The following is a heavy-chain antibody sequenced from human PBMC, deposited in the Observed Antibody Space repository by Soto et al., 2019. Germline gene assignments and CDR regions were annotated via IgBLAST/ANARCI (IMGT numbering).Heavy chain of an antibody. Sequence: PSETLSLTCNVSGASVGSFYWSWIRQSAGKGLEWIGRVYSTGRATYNPALQGRVTISLDRSNNQFSLEMNSVTAADTAVYYCARDRYDSSGYYYEDYYYGMDVWGQGTTVTVSS. CDR1: GASVGSFY. CDR3: ARDRYDSSGYYYEDYYYGMDV. D-gene: IGHD3-22*01. J-gene: IGHJ6*02. CDR2: VYSTGRA. V-gene: IGHV4-4*07.